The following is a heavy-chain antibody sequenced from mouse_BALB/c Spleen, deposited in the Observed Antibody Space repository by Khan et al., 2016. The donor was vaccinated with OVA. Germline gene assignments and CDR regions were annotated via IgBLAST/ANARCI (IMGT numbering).Heavy chain of an antibody. V-gene: IGHV2-3*01. CDR1: GLSLTNYG. CDR2: IWGDGST. CDR3: AIIYYGYDWFAY. J-gene: IGHJ3*01. Sequence: MELVESGPGLVAPSQSLSIRCTVSGLSLTNYGVSWVRQPPGKGLEWLGVIWGDGSTNYHSVLKSRLSISKDNSKSQVFVKLNSLQTDDTATYYCAIIYYGYDWFAYWGQGTLVTVSA. D-gene: IGHD2-2*01.